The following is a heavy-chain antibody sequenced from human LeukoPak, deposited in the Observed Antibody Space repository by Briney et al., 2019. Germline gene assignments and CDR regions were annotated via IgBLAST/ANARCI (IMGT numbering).Heavy chain of an antibody. CDR2: IKQDGSEK. CDR3: ARDKGDYDTSGSLFVF. D-gene: IGHD3-22*01. V-gene: IGHV3-7*03. Sequence: EGSLRLSCAASGFTFSRYWMSWVRQVPRKGLEWVANIKQDGSEKYYVDSVKGRFTISRDNAKNSLYLQMNSLRAEDTAVYYCARDKGDYDTSGSLFVFGGQGTLVTVSS. CDR1: GFTFSRYW. J-gene: IGHJ4*02.